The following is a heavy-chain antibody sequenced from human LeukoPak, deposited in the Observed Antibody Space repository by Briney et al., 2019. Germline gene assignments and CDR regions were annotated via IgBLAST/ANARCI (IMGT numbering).Heavy chain of an antibody. J-gene: IGHJ3*02. CDR1: GDSVSADGAA. Sequence: SQTLSLTCAISGDSVSADGAAWNWIRQSPSRGLEWLGRTYYRSKWYNDYAVSVKSRITINPDTSKNQFSLQLNSVTPEDTAVYYCARVPYYDFQADAFDIWGQGTMVTVSS. D-gene: IGHD3-3*01. V-gene: IGHV6-1*01. CDR2: TYYRSKWYN. CDR3: ARVPYYDFQADAFDI.